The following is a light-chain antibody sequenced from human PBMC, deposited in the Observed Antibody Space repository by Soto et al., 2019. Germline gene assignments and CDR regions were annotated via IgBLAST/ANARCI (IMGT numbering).Light chain of an antibody. CDR2: DAS. CDR1: QTVRNNY. CDR3: QQYGSSPIT. J-gene: IGKJ5*01. Sequence: EFVLTQSPGTLSLSPGERATLSCRASQTVRNNYLAWYQQKPGQAPRLLIYDASSRATGIPDRFSGGGSGTNFTLTTSRLEPEDFAVYYCQQYGSSPITFGQGPRMEIK. V-gene: IGKV3-20*01.